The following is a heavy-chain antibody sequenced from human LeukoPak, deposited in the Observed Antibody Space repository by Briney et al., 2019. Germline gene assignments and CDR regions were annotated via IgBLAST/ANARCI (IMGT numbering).Heavy chain of an antibody. CDR3: ARGDCSGGSCYLSLTTIDY. CDR2: ISSSSSTI. Sequence: GGSLRLSCAASGFTFDDYGMNWVRQAPGKGLEWLSYISSSSSTIYYADSVKGRFTISRDNAKNSLYLQMNSLRAEDTAVYYCARGDCSGGSCYLSLTTIDYWGQGTLVTVSS. J-gene: IGHJ4*02. V-gene: IGHV3-48*01. CDR1: GFTFDDYG. D-gene: IGHD2-15*01.